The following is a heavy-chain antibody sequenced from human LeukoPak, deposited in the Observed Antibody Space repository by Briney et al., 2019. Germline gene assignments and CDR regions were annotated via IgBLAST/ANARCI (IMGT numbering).Heavy chain of an antibody. Sequence: SETLSLTCTVSGGSISSYYWSWIRRPPGKGLEWIGFVHYSGSTHYNPSLKSRVTISVDTSKIQVSLNLTSVTAADMAVYYCARTEESGYNYGYFGYYYYMDVWGKGTTVTVSS. CDR1: GGSISSYY. CDR3: ARTEESGYNYGYFGYYYYMDV. J-gene: IGHJ6*03. D-gene: IGHD5-18*01. V-gene: IGHV4-59*01. CDR2: VHYSGST.